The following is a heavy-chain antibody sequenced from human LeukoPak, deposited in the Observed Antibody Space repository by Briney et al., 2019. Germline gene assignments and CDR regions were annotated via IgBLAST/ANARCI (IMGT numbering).Heavy chain of an antibody. V-gene: IGHV4-30-4*01. CDR1: GDSFSSGDYY. J-gene: IGHJ3*02. CDR3: ARDRNYGDSTYDAFDI. Sequence: SQTLSLTCPVSGDSFSSGDYYWSWIRQPPGKGLEWIGYIYYSGSTYYNPSLKSRVTISVDTSKNQFSLKVSSVTAADTAVYYCARDRNYGDSTYDAFDIWGQGTMVTVSS. D-gene: IGHD4-17*01. CDR2: IYYSGST.